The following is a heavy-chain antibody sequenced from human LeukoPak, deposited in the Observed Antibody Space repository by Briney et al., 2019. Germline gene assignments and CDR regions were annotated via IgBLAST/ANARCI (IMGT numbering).Heavy chain of an antibody. V-gene: IGHV5-51*01. CDR2: IYPGDSDT. CDR3: ARRQWLAGGYFDY. D-gene: IGHD6-19*01. CDR1: GYSFTSYW. J-gene: IGHJ4*02. Sequence: GESLKISCKGSGYSFTSYWIGWVRPMPGKGLAWMGIIYPGDSDTRYSPSFQGQVTISADKSISTAYLQWSSLKASDTAMYYCARRQWLAGGYFDYWGQGTLVTVSS.